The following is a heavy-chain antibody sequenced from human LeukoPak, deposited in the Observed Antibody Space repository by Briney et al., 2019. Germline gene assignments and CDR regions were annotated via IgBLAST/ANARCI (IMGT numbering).Heavy chain of an antibody. CDR1: GGSIRSSSYY. CDR2: ISYSGST. Sequence: SETLSLTCTVSGGSIRSSSYYWGWIRQPPGKGLEWIGSISYSGSTFYNPSLKSRVTISVDTSKNQFSLKLTSVTAADTAVYYCARAYLGPVVPAATARPFDYWGQGTLVTVSS. D-gene: IGHD2-2*01. CDR3: ARAYLGPVVPAATARPFDY. J-gene: IGHJ4*02. V-gene: IGHV4-39*01.